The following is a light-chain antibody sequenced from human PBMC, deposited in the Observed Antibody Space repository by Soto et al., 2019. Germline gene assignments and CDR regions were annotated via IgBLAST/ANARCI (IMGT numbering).Light chain of an antibody. CDR1: SSDVGGYNF. Sequence: QSVLTQPASVSGSPGQSITLYCTGTSSDVGGYNFVSWYQHHPGKAPKLIIYDVSNRPSGVSNRFSGSKSGNTASLTISGLQAEDEADYYCTSYTSSLNYVFGTGTKGTVL. CDR3: TSYTSSLNYV. J-gene: IGLJ1*01. CDR2: DVS. V-gene: IGLV2-14*03.